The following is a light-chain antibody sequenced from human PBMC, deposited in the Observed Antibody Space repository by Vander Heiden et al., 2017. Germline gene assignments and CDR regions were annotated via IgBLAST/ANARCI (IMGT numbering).Light chain of an antibody. Sequence: ETVMTQSPATLSVSPGQRATLSCRASASVSKNLAWYQHKPGQAPRLLIYGASTRATGIPGRFSGSGSGTEFTLTISSLQSEDFAVYYCQQYNNRSPLSFGGGTKVEIK. CDR3: QQYNNRSPLS. CDR2: GAS. V-gene: IGKV3-15*01. CDR1: ASVSKN. J-gene: IGKJ4*01.